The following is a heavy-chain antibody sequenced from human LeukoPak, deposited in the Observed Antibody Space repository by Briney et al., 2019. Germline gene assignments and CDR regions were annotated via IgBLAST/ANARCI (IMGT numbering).Heavy chain of an antibody. D-gene: IGHD5-24*01. J-gene: IGHJ4*02. Sequence: GGSLRLSCAASGFTFSSYAMSWVRQAPGKGLEWVSVISAGGGTKDYADSVKGRFSISRDNSKNTLFLQMNSLRAEDSAIYYCAKDQEGYHRPIDYWGQGTLVTVSS. CDR2: ISAGGGTK. V-gene: IGHV3-23*01. CDR3: AKDQEGYHRPIDY. CDR1: GFTFSSYA.